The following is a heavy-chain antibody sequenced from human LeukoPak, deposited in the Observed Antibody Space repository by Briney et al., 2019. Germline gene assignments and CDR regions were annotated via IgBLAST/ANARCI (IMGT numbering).Heavy chain of an antibody. CDR1: GGSISSGGYY. J-gene: IGHJ5*02. D-gene: IGHD3-10*01. CDR3: AKNHYGSGNWFDP. Sequence: PSETLSLTCTVSGGSISSGGYYWSWIRQPPGKGLEWIGYIYYSGSTYYNPSLKSRVTISVDTSKNQFSLKLSSVTAADTAVYYCAKNHYGSGNWFDPWGQGTLVTVSS. V-gene: IGHV4-31*03. CDR2: IYYSGST.